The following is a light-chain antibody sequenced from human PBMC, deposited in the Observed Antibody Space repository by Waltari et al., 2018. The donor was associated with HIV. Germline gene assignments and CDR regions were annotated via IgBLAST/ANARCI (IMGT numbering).Light chain of an antibody. Sequence: QSALTQPASVSGPPGQSITISCTGPTNDVGSSNYVPWHQQHPGEAPKLIIHDVSDRPSGISNRFSGSKSGNTASLTISGLQTEDEADYYCSSYTSSSTYVFGTGTRVTVL. CDR1: TNDVGSSNY. V-gene: IGLV2-14*01. J-gene: IGLJ1*01. CDR3: SSYTSSSTYV. CDR2: DVS.